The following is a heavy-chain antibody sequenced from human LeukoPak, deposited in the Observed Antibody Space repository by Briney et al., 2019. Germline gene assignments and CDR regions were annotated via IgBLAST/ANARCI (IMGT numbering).Heavy chain of an antibody. CDR2: ISGGGGST. CDR3: AKGSGINHYHWIDP. V-gene: IGHV3-23*01. Sequence: PGRSLRLSCAASEFTFRNYAMNWVRQAPGRGLEWVSGISGGGGSTYYADSVKGRFTISRDNSKNTLYLQMGSLRAEDTALYYCAKGSGINHYHWIDPWGQGTLVTVSS. D-gene: IGHD1-14*01. J-gene: IGHJ5*02. CDR1: EFTFRNYA.